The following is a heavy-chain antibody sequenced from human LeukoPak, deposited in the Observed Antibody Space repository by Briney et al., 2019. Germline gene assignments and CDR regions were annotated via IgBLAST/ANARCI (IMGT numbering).Heavy chain of an antibody. Sequence: GGSLRLSCAASGFTFSSYAMHWVRQAPGKGLEWVAVISYDGSNKYYADSVKGRFTISRDNSKNTLYLQMNSLRAEDTAVYYCASGDGSGRYNYYYGMDVWGQGTTVTVSS. J-gene: IGHJ6*02. CDR3: ASGDGSGRYNYYYGMDV. CDR2: ISYDGSNK. CDR1: GFTFSSYA. D-gene: IGHD3-10*01. V-gene: IGHV3-30*04.